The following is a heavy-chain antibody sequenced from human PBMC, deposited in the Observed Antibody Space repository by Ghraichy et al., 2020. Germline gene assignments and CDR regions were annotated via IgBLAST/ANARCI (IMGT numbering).Heavy chain of an antibody. CDR1: GGSISSGGYY. CDR3: AREPYSPIAAAASSFDP. V-gene: IGHV4-31*03. CDR2: IYYSGST. D-gene: IGHD6-13*01. Sequence: SETLSLTCTVSGGSISSGGYYWSWIRQHPGKGLEWIGYIYYSGSTYYNPSLKSRVTISVDTSKNQFSLKLSSVTAADTAVYYCAREPYSPIAAAASSFDPWGQGTLVTVSS. J-gene: IGHJ5*02.